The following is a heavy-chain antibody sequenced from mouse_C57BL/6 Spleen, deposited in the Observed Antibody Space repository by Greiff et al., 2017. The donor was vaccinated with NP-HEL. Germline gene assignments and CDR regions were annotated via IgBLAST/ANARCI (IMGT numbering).Heavy chain of an antibody. CDR1: GFTFSDYG. V-gene: IGHV5-17*01. Sequence: EVNVVESGGGLVKPGGSLKLSCAASGFTFSDYGMHWVRQAPEKGLEWVAYISSGSSTIYYADTVKGRFTISRDNAKNTLFLQMTSLRSEDTAMYYCAAYSNYGAMDYWGQGTSVTVSS. J-gene: IGHJ4*01. CDR2: ISSGSSTI. CDR3: AAYSNYGAMDY. D-gene: IGHD2-5*01.